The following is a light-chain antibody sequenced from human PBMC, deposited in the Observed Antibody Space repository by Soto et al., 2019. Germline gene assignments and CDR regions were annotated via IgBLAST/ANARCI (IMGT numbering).Light chain of an antibody. CDR3: LQDYNYPWT. Sequence: AIQMTQSPSSLSASVGDRVTISCRASQGIRDELGWYQQNPGKAPMLLIYAASSLQSGVPSRFRGSGSGTDFILTISSLQPEDFATYYCLQDYNYPWTFGQGTKVEIK. CDR1: QGIRDE. J-gene: IGKJ1*01. CDR2: AAS. V-gene: IGKV1-6*01.